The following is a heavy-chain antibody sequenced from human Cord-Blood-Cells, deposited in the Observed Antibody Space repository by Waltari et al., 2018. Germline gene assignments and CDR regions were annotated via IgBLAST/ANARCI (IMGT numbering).Heavy chain of an antibody. D-gene: IGHD3-9*01. CDR1: GFTFSSYA. V-gene: IGHV3-23*01. J-gene: IGHJ4*02. CDR3: AKDILTGYYPN. CDR2: IRGSGGST. Sequence: EVQLLESGGGLVQPGGSLRLSCAASGFTFSSYAMSWVRQAPGKGVEWVSAIRGSGGSTYYAESVKGRFTISRDNSKNTLYLQMNSLRAEDTAVYYCAKDILTGYYPNWGQGTLVTVSS.